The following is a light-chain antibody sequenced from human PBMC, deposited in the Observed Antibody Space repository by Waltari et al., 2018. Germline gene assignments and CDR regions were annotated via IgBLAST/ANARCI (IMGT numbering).Light chain of an antibody. J-gene: IGLJ1*01. V-gene: IGLV2-23*01. CDR3: CSFAGYGIYV. Sequence: QEHPGGNPRLLSYGTWPRPFGISDRFSGSKSGNTAARTISCLQPEDEVDYFCCSFAGYGIYVFGSGTQVSVL. CDR2: GTW.